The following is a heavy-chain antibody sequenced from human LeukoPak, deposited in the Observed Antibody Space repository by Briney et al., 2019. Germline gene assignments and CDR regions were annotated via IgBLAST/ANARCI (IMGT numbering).Heavy chain of an antibody. J-gene: IGHJ4*02. V-gene: IGHV4-39*01. CDR1: AGSISSDIYY. CDR3: ARQSGLVGVIVQDY. D-gene: IGHD3-16*02. CDR2: IHYSDNT. Sequence: SSQTLSLTCTASAGSISSDIYYWGRLREPPVKGLECFVSIHYSDNTYYKLSLKTPFPISVLPSKNLLTLRLWSVIAAPTAAYYCARQSGLVGVIVQDYWGQGTLVTVSS.